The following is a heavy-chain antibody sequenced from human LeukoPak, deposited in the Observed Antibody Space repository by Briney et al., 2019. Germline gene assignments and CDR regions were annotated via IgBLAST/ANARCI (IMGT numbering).Heavy chain of an antibody. D-gene: IGHD1-26*01. CDR1: GGSISSYY. CDR3: ARGNGAD. CDR2: IYFGGST. Sequence: SETLSLTCTVSGGSISSYYWNWIRQPPGKGLEWIGYIYFGGSTKYNPSLKSRVSISVDTSKNQFSLKLSSVTAADTAVYYCARGNGADWGQGTLVTVSS. J-gene: IGHJ4*02. V-gene: IGHV4-59*12.